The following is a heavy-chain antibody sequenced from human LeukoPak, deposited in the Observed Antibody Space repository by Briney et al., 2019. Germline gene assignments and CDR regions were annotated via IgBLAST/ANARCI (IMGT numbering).Heavy chain of an antibody. D-gene: IGHD3-10*01. CDR2: ISSSSSTI. V-gene: IGHV3-48*01. Sequence: GGSLRLSCAASGFTFSSYSMNRVRQAPGKGLEWVSYISSSSSTIYYADSVKGRFTISRDNAKNSLYLQMNSLRAEDTAVYYCTTEEYYYGSGSSSDFDYWGQGTLVTVSS. CDR3: TTEEYYYGSGSSSDFDY. CDR1: GFTFSSYS. J-gene: IGHJ4*02.